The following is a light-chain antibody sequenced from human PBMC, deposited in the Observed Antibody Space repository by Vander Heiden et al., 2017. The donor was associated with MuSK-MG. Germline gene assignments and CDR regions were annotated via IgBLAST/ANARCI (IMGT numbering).Light chain of an antibody. CDR2: YKSDSDK. CDR3: MIWNSSAWV. Sequence: QAVLPLPSSLSASPGASATPTCTLRRGLHVWPPNIYWYQQKPGSAPRFRLRYKSDSDKQRGSGVPSRFSGFKDASASAGILLISGLQSEDEADYYCMIWNSSAWVFGGGTKLTVL. CDR1: RGLHVWPPN. J-gene: IGLJ3*02. V-gene: IGLV5-45*03.